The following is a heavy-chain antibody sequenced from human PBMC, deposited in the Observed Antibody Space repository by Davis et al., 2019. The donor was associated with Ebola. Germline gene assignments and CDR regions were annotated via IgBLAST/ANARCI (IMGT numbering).Heavy chain of an antibody. CDR2: ITSSSSTI. V-gene: IGHV3-48*02. Sequence: GESLKISCAASGFTFSSYSMNWVRQAPGKGLEWVSYITSSSSTIYYVDSVKGRFTISRDNAKNSLYLQMNSLRDEDTAVYYCARDPPVSMGSDAFDVWGRGTMVTVSS. J-gene: IGHJ3*01. CDR1: GFTFSSYS. CDR3: ARDPPVSMGSDAFDV. D-gene: IGHD2-8*01.